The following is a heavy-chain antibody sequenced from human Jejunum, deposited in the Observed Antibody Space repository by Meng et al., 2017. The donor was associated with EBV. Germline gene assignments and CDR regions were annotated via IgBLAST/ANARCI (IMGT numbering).Heavy chain of an antibody. V-gene: IGHV4-39*01. J-gene: IGHJ4*02. Sequence: QLQLQESGPGLVKPSESLALTCTVSGGSISSSSYYWGWIRQPAGKGLEWIGTYYNSGSTYYNPSLKSRVTISVDTSKNQFSLKLISVTAADTAAYYCARQGPSGRTFDYWGQGTLVTVSS. CDR2: YYNSGST. CDR1: GGSISSSSYY. CDR3: ARQGPSGRTFDY. D-gene: IGHD1-26*01.